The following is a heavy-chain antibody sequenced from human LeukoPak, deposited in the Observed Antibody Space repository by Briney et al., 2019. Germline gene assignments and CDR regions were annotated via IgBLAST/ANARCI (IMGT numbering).Heavy chain of an antibody. J-gene: IGHJ6*04. D-gene: IGHD3-10*02. CDR3: AELGITMIGGV. V-gene: IGHV3-21*01. CDR1: GFTFSRYN. CDR2: ITIGSNYI. Sequence: KTGGSLRLSCAASGFTFSRYNMNWVRQAPGKGLEWVSSITIGSNYIYYADSVKGRFTISRDNAKNSLYLQMNSLRAEDTAVYYCAELGITMIGGVWGKGTTVTISS.